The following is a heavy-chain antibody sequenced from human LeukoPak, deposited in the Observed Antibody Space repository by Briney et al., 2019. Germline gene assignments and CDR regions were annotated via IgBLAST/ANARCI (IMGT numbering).Heavy chain of an antibody. J-gene: IGHJ4*02. D-gene: IGHD6-13*01. CDR3: AAKQQLAF. Sequence: GGSLRLSCSVSGFTFADYAMSWVRQAPGKGLEWVAVIRAKSYGGTTEYAASVKGRFTISRDDSKSIAYLQMNGLKIEDTAVYYCAAKQQLAFWGQGALVAVSS. V-gene: IGHV3-49*04. CDR1: GFTFADYA. CDR2: IRAKSYGGTT.